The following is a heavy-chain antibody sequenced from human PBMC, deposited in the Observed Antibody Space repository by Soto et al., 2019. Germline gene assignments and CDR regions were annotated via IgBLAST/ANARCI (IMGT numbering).Heavy chain of an antibody. D-gene: IGHD6-13*01. Sequence: QVQLRESGPGLVKPSQTLSLTCTVSGGSINSGGYYWNWIRQHPGKGLEWVGYMYYSGTTYYNPFLRCRGIISADSSEKQFSLKMSSVTAADTAVYFCARGYRQSGYSSSWVFDYWGQGTLVNVSS. CDR3: ARGYRQSGYSSSWVFDY. CDR2: MYYSGTT. V-gene: IGHV4-31*03. J-gene: IGHJ4*02. CDR1: GGSINSGGYY.